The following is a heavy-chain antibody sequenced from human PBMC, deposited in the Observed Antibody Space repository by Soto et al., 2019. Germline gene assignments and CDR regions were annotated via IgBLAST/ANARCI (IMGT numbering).Heavy chain of an antibody. CDR1: GGSISSSNW. D-gene: IGHD6-13*01. CDR2: IYHSGST. CDR3: ARLQAAAGDNDLTFDY. J-gene: IGHJ4*02. V-gene: IGHV4-4*02. Sequence: SETLSLTCAVSGGSISSSNWWSWVRQPPGKGLEWIGEIYHSGSTNYNPSLKSRVTISVDKSKNQFSLKLSSVTASDTAMYYCARLQAAAGDNDLTFDYWGQGTLVTVSS.